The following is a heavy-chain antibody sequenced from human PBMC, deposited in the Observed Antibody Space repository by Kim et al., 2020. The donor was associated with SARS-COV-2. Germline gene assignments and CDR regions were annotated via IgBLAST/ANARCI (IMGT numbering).Heavy chain of an antibody. CDR3: ARGGYYSGRTPKGAFDD. D-gene: IGHD3-10*01. V-gene: IGHV3-53*01. CDR2: LYSGGNT. J-gene: IGHJ4*02. CDR1: GFSVSNNY. Sequence: GGSLRLSCEASGFSVSNNYMTWVRQAPGKGLEWVSVLYSGGNTYYADSVKGRFTISRDNSKNTVSLQMNSLRADDTAVYYCARGGYYSGRTPKGAFDDWGQGTLVTVSS.